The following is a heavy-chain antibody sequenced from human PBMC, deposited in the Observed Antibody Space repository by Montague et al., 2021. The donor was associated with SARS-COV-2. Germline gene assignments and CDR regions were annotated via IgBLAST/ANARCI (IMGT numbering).Heavy chain of an antibody. CDR3: ARDQGLRGWFDP. Sequence: SETLSLTCTVSGGSVSTYYWSWLRQPPGKGLEWIGFLYFSGSATTYTPSLKSRVTISIDTSKNQFSPNLSSVTAADTAVYFCARDQGLRGWFDPWGQGTLVAVSS. V-gene: IGHV4-59*02. J-gene: IGHJ5*02. CDR1: GGSVSTYY. CDR2: LYFSGSAT.